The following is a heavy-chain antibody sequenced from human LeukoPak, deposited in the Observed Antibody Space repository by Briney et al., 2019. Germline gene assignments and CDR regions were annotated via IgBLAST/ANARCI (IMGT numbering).Heavy chain of an antibody. Sequence: HWASVKVSCKASGYTFTSYGISWVRQAPGQGLEWMGWISAYNGNTNYAQKLQGRVTMTTDTSTSTAYMELRSLRSDDTAVYYCARDPGRYGDSSGYSDYWGQGTLVTVSS. CDR1: GYTFTSYG. D-gene: IGHD3-22*01. CDR2: ISAYNGNT. V-gene: IGHV1-18*01. CDR3: ARDPGRYGDSSGYSDY. J-gene: IGHJ4*02.